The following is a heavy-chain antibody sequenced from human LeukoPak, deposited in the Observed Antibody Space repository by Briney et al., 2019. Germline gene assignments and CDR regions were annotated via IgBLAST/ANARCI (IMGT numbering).Heavy chain of an antibody. V-gene: IGHV1-2*02. CDR1: GYTFTGYY. Sequence: GASVKVSCKASGYTFTGYYMHWVRQAPGQGLEWMGWINPNSGGTNYAQKFQGRVTMTRDTSISTAYMELSRLRSDDTAVYHCARVGNRMVRGVIHNWFDPWGQGTLVAVSS. CDR3: ARVGNRMVRGVIHNWFDP. CDR2: INPNSGGT. D-gene: IGHD3-10*01. J-gene: IGHJ5*02.